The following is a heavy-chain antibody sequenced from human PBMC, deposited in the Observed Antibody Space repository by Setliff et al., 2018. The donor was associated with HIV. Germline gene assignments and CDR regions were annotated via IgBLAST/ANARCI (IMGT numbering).Heavy chain of an antibody. V-gene: IGHV1-46*01. CDR2: INPSGGTI. Sequence: ASVKVSCKASGYTFTSYYMHWVRQAPGQGLEWMGIINPSGGTISYAQKFQGRVTMTGDTSTSTVYMELSSLISEDTAVYYCAREGLWFGDRGYFMDVWGKGTAVTVSS. CDR1: GYTFTSYY. CDR3: AREGLWFGDRGYFMDV. J-gene: IGHJ6*03. D-gene: IGHD3-10*01.